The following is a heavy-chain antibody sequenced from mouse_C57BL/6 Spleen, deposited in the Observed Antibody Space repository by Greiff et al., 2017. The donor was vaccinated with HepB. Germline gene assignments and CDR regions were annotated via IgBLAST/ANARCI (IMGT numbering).Heavy chain of an antibody. V-gene: IGHV1S81*02. D-gene: IGHD1-1*01. Sequence: VQLQQPGAELVKAGASVKMSCKASGYTFTSYWMHWVKQRLGQGLEWFAETNPTNGRTYYNEKFKSKATLTVDKSSSTAYMLLSGPTFEDSAVYYCARIKKIVATYVDYWGQGTTLIVSS. J-gene: IGHJ2*01. CDR1: GYTFTSYW. CDR2: TNPTNGRT. CDR3: ARIKKIVATYVDY.